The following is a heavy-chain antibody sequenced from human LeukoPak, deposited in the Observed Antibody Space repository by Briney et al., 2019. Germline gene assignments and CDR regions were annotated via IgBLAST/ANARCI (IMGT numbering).Heavy chain of an antibody. CDR1: GFTFSNYW. D-gene: IGHD3-3*02. Sequence: PGGSLTLSCAASGFTFSNYWMRWVRQAPGKGLEWVANIKQDGSEKYYVDSVKGRFTISRDNAKNSLYLQMNSLRAEDTAVYYCARDGTIFGVVSAFDIWGQGTMVTVSS. J-gene: IGHJ3*02. CDR3: ARDGTIFGVVSAFDI. CDR2: IKQDGSEK. V-gene: IGHV3-7*01.